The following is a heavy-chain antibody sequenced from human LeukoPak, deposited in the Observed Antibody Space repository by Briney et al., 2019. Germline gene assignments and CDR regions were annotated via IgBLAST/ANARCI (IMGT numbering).Heavy chain of an antibody. J-gene: IGHJ5*02. V-gene: IGHV1-24*01. CDR3: ATDVYNWFDP. CDR2: FDPEDCET. Sequence: ASVKVSCKVSGYTLTELSMHWVRQAPGKGREWMGGFDPEDCETIYAKKAQGRVTMTEDTSTDTAYMELSSLRSQDTAVYYCATDVYNWFDPWGQGTLVTVSS. CDR1: GYTLTELS.